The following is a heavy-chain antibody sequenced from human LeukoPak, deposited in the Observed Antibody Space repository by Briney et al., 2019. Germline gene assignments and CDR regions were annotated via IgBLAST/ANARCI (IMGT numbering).Heavy chain of an antibody. D-gene: IGHD3-22*01. Sequence: SETLSLTCTVSGGSMSSYYWMWIRQPPGKGLEWIGSISYNGKTNHNPSLKSRVTISVDTSKNQFSLKLSSVTAADTAVYYCAREAPGITMIVVCYFDYWGQGTLVTVSS. V-gene: IGHV4-59*01. CDR3: AREAPGITMIVVCYFDY. CDR2: ISYNGKT. CDR1: GGSMSSYY. J-gene: IGHJ4*02.